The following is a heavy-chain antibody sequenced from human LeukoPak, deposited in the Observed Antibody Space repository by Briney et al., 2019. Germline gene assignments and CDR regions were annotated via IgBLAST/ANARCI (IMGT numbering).Heavy chain of an antibody. Sequence: PGGSLRLSCAASGFTFSTYWMTWVRQAPGKGLEWVANIKEDGSREYYVDSVKGRFTISRDNAKNSLYLQMDSLTAEDTAVYYCARDSQGYGAYVPWGQGTLVSGSS. V-gene: IGHV3-7*01. CDR1: GFTFSTYW. CDR3: ARDSQGYGAYVP. CDR2: IKEDGSRE. J-gene: IGHJ1*01. D-gene: IGHD5-12*01.